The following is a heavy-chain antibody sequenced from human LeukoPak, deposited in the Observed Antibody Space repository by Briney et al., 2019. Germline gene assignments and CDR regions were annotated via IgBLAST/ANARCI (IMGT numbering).Heavy chain of an antibody. J-gene: IGHJ4*02. CDR1: GFTFSSYS. CDR2: ISSSSSYI. Sequence: GGSLRLSCAASGFTFSSYSMHWVRRAPGKGVEWVSSISSSSSYIYYADSVKGRFTISRDNAKNSLYLQMNSLRAEDTAVYYCARAVAGKKLYYFDYWGQGTLVTVSS. CDR3: ARAVAGKKLYYFDY. D-gene: IGHD6-19*01. V-gene: IGHV3-21*01.